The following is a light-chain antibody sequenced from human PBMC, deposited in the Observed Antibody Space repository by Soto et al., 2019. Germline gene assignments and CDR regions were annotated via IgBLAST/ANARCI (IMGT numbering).Light chain of an antibody. CDR2: DVS. Sequence: QSALTQPASVSRSTGQSITISCTGASSDVGGYNYVSWYQQHPGRAPQLMIYDVSNRPSGVSNRFSGSRSGNAASLTVSGLQAEDEPDYYCSSYTSSSTVLFGGGTKLTV. CDR1: SSDVGGYNY. J-gene: IGLJ2*01. V-gene: IGLV2-14*01. CDR3: SSYTSSSTVL.